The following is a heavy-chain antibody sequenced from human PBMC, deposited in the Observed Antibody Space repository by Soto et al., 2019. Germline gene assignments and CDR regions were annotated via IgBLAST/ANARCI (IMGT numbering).Heavy chain of an antibody. J-gene: IGHJ4*02. Sequence: QVHLQQWGAGLLKPSETLSLTCAVNGGAFNGYYWTWIRQSPGKGLQWMGEINHSGTVDYNPSLKSRVTYSIATSKKQFSLTLSSVTAADTAVYYCARAGAALVRGSIGGFDYWGQGTLVTVSS. D-gene: IGHD3-10*01. CDR3: ARAGAALVRGSIGGFDY. V-gene: IGHV4-34*01. CDR1: GGAFNGYY. CDR2: INHSGTV.